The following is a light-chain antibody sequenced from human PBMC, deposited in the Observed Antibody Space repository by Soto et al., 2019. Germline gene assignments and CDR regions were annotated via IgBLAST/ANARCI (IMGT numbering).Light chain of an antibody. J-gene: IGKJ4*01. CDR2: DAS. V-gene: IGKV3-11*01. CDR1: QSVKDY. Sequence: EVVLTQSPGTLSLSPGERATLSCRASQSVKDYLAWYQQKPGQPPRLLIFDASNRATGFPARFSGGGSGTDFTLTISSLEPEDFAVYYCQQRANWPPTFGGGTKLEI. CDR3: QQRANWPPT.